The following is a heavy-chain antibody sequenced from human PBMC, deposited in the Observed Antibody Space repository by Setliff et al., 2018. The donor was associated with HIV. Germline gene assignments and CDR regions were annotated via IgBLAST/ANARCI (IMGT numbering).Heavy chain of an antibody. CDR3: VRDLVYYYDNSGSFYVAEYFQH. J-gene: IGHJ1*01. CDR1: GSSLSTYS. V-gene: IGHV3-48*01. CDR2: ISSDSRTT. Sequence: GGSLRLSCIASGSSLSTYSMNWVRQAPGKGLEWISYISSDSRTTYYADSVKGRFTISRDDAKTSLYLQMNSLRAEDTAVYYCVRDLVYYYDNSGSFYVAEYFQHWGQGTLVTVSS. D-gene: IGHD3-22*01.